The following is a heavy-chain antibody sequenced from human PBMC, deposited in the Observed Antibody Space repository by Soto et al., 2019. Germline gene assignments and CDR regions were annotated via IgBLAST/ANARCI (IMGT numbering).Heavy chain of an antibody. CDR1: GGSISSSSYY. J-gene: IGHJ3*02. V-gene: IGHV4-39*01. D-gene: IGHD2-2*01. CDR3: ATSVVENGAFDT. CDR2: IYYSGST. Sequence: QLQLQESGPGLVKPSETLSLTCTVSGGSISSSSYYWGWIRQPPGKGLEWIGSIYYSGSTYYNPSLKSRVTIYVDTSKNQSPLKVSSVTASDTAVYYFATSVVENGAFDTWGQGTMVTVSS.